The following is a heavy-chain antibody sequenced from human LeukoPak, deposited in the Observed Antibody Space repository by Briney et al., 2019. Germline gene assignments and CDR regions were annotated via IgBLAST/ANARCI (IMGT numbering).Heavy chain of an antibody. CDR1: GGTFSGYA. CDR2: MNPKSGNT. D-gene: IGHD1-26*01. V-gene: IGHV1-8*02. CDR3: ARVTGSIDY. Sequence: ASVKVSCKASGGTFSGYAINWVRQATGQGLEWMGWMNPKSGNTGYAQKFQGRVTMTRDTSISTAYMELGSLRSEDTAVYYCARVTGSIDYWGQGTLVTVSS. J-gene: IGHJ4*02.